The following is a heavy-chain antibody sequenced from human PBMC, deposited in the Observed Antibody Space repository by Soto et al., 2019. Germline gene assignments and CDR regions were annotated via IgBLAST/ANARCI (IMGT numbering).Heavy chain of an antibody. Sequence: QVQLVQSGAEVKKPGASVKVSCKASGYTFTSYDINWVRQATGQGLEWMGWMNPNSGNTGYAQKFQGRATMTRNNSISTAYMELSSLRSEDTAVYYCARGYCSSTSCYGDYYMDVWGKGTTVTVSS. V-gene: IGHV1-8*01. J-gene: IGHJ6*03. D-gene: IGHD2-2*01. CDR1: GYTFTSYD. CDR3: ARGYCSSTSCYGDYYMDV. CDR2: MNPNSGNT.